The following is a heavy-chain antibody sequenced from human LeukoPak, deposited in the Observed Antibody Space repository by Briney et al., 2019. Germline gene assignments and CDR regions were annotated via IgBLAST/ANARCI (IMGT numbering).Heavy chain of an antibody. D-gene: IGHD3-22*01. Sequence: HSGGSLRLSCAASGFTFSSYAMSWVRQAPGKGLEWVSAISGSGGSTYYADSVKGRFTISRDNSKNTLYLQMNSLRAEDTAVYYCTRGYYYDSSGPEDDAFDIWGQGTMVTVSS. CDR1: GFTFSSYA. CDR3: TRGYYYDSSGPEDDAFDI. J-gene: IGHJ3*02. V-gene: IGHV3-23*01. CDR2: ISGSGGST.